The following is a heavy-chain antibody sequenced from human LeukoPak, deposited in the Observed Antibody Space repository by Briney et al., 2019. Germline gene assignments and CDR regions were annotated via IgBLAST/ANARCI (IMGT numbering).Heavy chain of an antibody. V-gene: IGHV1-18*01. CDR2: MSAYNGKT. J-gene: IGHJ4*02. D-gene: IGHD5-18*01. CDR1: GYSFTSYG. Sequence: ASVKVSCKASGYSFTSYGISWVRQAPGQGLEWMGWMSAYNGKTNYAHKLQGRVTMITDTSTSTAYMVLRSLISDDTAVFYCAGAVGWIQLWLEPARRADIDYWDQGTLVTVSS. CDR3: AGAVGWIQLWLEPARRADIDY.